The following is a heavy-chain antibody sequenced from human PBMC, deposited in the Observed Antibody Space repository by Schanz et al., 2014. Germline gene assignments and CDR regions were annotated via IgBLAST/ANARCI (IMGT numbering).Heavy chain of an antibody. CDR2: ISGSGGST. V-gene: IGHV3-23*04. D-gene: IGHD5-12*01. CDR3: AGAVATIRADSFDI. Sequence: EVQLAESGGGLIKPGGSLRLSCLASGFTFSTTWMNWVRQASGKGLEWVSAISGSGGSTVYADSVKGRFTISRDNSNNTVFLQMNSLRAEDTAVYYCAGAVATIRADSFDIWGQGTMVAVSS. J-gene: IGHJ3*02. CDR1: GFTFSTTW.